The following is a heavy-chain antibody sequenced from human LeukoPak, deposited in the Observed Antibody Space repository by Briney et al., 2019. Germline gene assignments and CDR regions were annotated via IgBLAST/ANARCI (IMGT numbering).Heavy chain of an antibody. V-gene: IGHV3-23*01. CDR2: ISGSGGST. D-gene: IGHD1-26*01. CDR3: AKAVVWESYYFDY. CDR1: GFTFSSYA. J-gene: IGHJ4*02. Sequence: GGSLRLSCAASGFTFSSYAMSWVRQAPGKGLEWVSAISGSGGSTYYADSVKGRFTISRDNSKNTLYLQMSRLRAEDTAVYYCAKAVVWESYYFDYWGRGTLVTVSS.